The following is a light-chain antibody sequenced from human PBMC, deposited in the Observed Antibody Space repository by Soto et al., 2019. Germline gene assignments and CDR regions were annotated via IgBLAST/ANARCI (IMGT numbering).Light chain of an antibody. Sequence: EIVLTQSPGTLSLSPGERATLSCRASQSVSRRYLAWYQQKPGQAARLLIYEASSRVTGIPDRFSGSGSGTDFTLTTSRLEPEDFAVYYCQQYASSALITFGQGTRLEIK. CDR3: QQYASSALIT. V-gene: IGKV3-20*01. CDR2: EAS. CDR1: QSVSRRY. J-gene: IGKJ5*01.